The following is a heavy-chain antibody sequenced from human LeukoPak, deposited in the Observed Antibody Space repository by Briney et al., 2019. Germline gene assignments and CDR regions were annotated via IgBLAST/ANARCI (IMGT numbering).Heavy chain of an antibody. CDR3: ARRGGSYGYYFDY. CDR1: GGSISTSDFY. J-gene: IGHJ4*02. V-gene: IGHV4-39*01. D-gene: IGHD5-18*01. CDR2: IYYSGSK. Sequence: PSETLSLTCTVSGGSISTSDFYWGWIRQPPGKGLEWIGSIYYSGSKSYNPSLKSRVTISVDTSKNQFSLKLSSVTAADTAVYYCARRGGSYGYYFDYWGQGTLVTVSS.